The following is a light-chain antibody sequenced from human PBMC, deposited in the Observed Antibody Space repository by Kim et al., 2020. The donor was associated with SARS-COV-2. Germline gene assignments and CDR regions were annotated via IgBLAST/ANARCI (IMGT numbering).Light chain of an antibody. V-gene: IGLV2-14*03. Sequence: QSALTQPASVSGSPGQSITISCTGTSSDVGGYNYVSWYQQHPGKAPKLMIYDVSNRPSGISNRFSGSKSGNTASLTFSGLQAEDEADYYCSSYTSSDTFVFGGGTQLTVL. J-gene: IGLJ2*01. CDR3: SSYTSSDTFV. CDR1: SSDVGGYNY. CDR2: DVS.